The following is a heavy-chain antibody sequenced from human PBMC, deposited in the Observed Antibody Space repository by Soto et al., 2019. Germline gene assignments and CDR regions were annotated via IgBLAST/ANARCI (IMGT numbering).Heavy chain of an antibody. CDR1: GYTFTSYG. CDR3: ARVLASAYYDFWSGDSYYFDY. CDR2: ISAYNANT. D-gene: IGHD3-3*01. J-gene: IGHJ4*02. V-gene: IGHV1-18*01. Sequence: QVQLVQSGAEVKKPGASVKVSCKASGYTFTSYGISWVRQAPGQGLEWMGVISAYNANTNYAQKLQGRVTMTTDTSTGTAHMELRSLRSDDTAVYYCARVLASAYYDFWSGDSYYFDYWGQGTLVTVSA.